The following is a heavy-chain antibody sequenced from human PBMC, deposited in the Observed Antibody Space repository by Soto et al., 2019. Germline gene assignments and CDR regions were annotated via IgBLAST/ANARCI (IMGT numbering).Heavy chain of an antibody. J-gene: IGHJ4*02. Sequence: ASETLSLTCAVYGGSFSGYYRSWIRQPPGKGLEWIGKINHSGSNNYNLSLKSRVTISVDTSTNQFSLRLSSVTAADTAVYYCARKLSSGWFFDYWGQGTLVTVPQ. V-gene: IGHV4-34*01. CDR3: ARKLSSGWFFDY. CDR2: INHSGSN. D-gene: IGHD6-19*01. CDR1: GGSFSGYY.